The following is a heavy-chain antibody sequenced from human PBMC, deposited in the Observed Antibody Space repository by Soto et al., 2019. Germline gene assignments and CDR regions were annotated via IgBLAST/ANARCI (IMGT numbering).Heavy chain of an antibody. Sequence: QVQLVESGGGVVQPGRSLRLSCAASGFTFSSYGMHWVRQAPGKGLEWVAVIWYDGSNKYYADSVKGRFTISRDNSKNMLYLQMNSLRAEDTAVYYCARVSSEWDPTLDAFDIWGQGTMVTVSS. CDR2: IWYDGSNK. J-gene: IGHJ3*02. D-gene: IGHD1-26*01. V-gene: IGHV3-33*01. CDR3: ARVSSEWDPTLDAFDI. CDR1: GFTFSSYG.